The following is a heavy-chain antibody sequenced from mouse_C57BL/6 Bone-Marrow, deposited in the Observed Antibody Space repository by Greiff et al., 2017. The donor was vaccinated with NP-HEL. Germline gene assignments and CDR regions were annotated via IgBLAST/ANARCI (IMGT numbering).Heavy chain of an antibody. CDR2: IWRGGST. J-gene: IGHJ1*03. Sequence: VMLVESGPGLVQPSQSLSITCTVSGFSLTSYGVHWVRQSPGKGLEWLGVIWRGGSTDYNAAFMSRLSITKDNSKSQVFFKMNSLQADDTAIYYCAKIGLLYWYFDVWGTGTTVTVSS. D-gene: IGHD1-1*01. CDR1: GFSLTSYG. V-gene: IGHV2-5*01. CDR3: AKIGLLYWYFDV.